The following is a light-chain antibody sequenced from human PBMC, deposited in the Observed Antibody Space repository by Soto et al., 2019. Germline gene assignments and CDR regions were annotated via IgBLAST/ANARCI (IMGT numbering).Light chain of an antibody. CDR3: SSSTSSSPVV. Sequence: QSALTQPASVSGSPGQSITISCTGTSSDVGGYNYVSWYQQHPGKAPKLMIYEVSNRPSGFSNRFSGSKSGNTASLTISGLQAEDEADYYCSSSTSSSPVVFGGGTKLTVL. CDR1: SSDVGGYNY. J-gene: IGLJ2*01. CDR2: EVS. V-gene: IGLV2-14*01.